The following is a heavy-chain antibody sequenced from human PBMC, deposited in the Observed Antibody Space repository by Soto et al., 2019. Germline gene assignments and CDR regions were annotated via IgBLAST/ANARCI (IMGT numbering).Heavy chain of an antibody. Sequence: QVQLVQSGAEVKKPGSSVKVSCKASGGTFSSYAISWVRQAPGQGLEWMGGIIPIFGTANYAQKFQGRVTITADESTSTAYMELSSLRSEDTAVYYCARDYSSGYDWVYYYGMDVWGQGTTVTVSS. CDR1: GGTFSSYA. CDR2: IIPIFGTA. D-gene: IGHD5-12*01. J-gene: IGHJ6*02. CDR3: ARDYSSGYDWVYYYGMDV. V-gene: IGHV1-69*01.